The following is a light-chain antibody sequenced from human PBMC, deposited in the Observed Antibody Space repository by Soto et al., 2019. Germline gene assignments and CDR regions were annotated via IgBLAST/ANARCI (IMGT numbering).Light chain of an antibody. Sequence: DIQMTQSPSTLSASVGDRVTITCRDSQSISSWLAWYQQKPGKAPKLLIYKASSLDSGVQSRFSGSGSGTEFTPTISSLQPDDFATYYCQQYNSCSRTFGQGTQVDIK. CDR3: QQYNSCSRT. V-gene: IGKV1-5*03. CDR2: KAS. CDR1: QSISSW. J-gene: IGKJ1*01.